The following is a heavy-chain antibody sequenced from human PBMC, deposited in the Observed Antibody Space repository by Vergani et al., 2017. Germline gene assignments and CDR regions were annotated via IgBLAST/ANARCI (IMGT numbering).Heavy chain of an antibody. Sequence: QVQLQESGPGLVKPSQTLSLTCTVSGGSISSGGYYWSWIRQHPGKGLEWIGYIYYSGSTYYNPSLKSRVTISVDTSKNQFSLKLSSVTAADTAVYYCAGGRYCSSTSCKNWFDPWGQGTLVTVSS. D-gene: IGHD2-2*01. J-gene: IGHJ5*02. CDR1: GGSISSGGYY. CDR3: AGGRYCSSTSCKNWFDP. V-gene: IGHV4-31*03. CDR2: IYYSGST.